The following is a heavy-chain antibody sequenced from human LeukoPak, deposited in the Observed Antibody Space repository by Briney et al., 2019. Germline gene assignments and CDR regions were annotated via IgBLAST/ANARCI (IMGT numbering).Heavy chain of an antibody. V-gene: IGHV1-2*02. CDR3: AREGDSSGYYIMLDY. CDR1: GYTFTGYY. Sequence: ASVKVSCKASGYTFTGYYMHWVRQAPGQGLEWMGWINPNSGGTNYAQKFQGRVIMTRDTSISTAYMELSRLRSDDTAVYYCAREGDSSGYYIMLDYWGQGTLVTVSS. J-gene: IGHJ4*02. D-gene: IGHD3-22*01. CDR2: INPNSGGT.